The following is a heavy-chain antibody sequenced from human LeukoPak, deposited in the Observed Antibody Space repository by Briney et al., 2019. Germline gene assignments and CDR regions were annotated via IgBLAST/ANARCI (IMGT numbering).Heavy chain of an antibody. Sequence: PGGSLRLSCAASGFTFSSYTLNWVRQAPGKGLEWVSSISSSSSYTYYADSLKGRFTISRDNAKNSLYLQMNSLRAEDTAVYYCAKVEQWLVFDYWGQGTLVTVSS. CDR1: GFTFSSYT. V-gene: IGHV3-21*04. J-gene: IGHJ4*02. D-gene: IGHD6-19*01. CDR3: AKVEQWLVFDY. CDR2: ISSSSSYT.